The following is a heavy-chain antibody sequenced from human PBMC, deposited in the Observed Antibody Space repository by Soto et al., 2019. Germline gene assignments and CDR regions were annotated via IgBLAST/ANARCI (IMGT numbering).Heavy chain of an antibody. V-gene: IGHV3-74*01. D-gene: IGHD1-26*01. J-gene: IGHJ5*02. CDR1: GFTFSSYW. CDR3: ARDLSWAMNLGFDP. Sequence: EVQLVESGGGLVQPGGSLRLSCAASGFTFSSYWMHWVRQAPGKGLVWVSRINSDGSSTSYADSVKGRFTISRENAKNPLYLQMNSLRAEDTAVYYCARDLSWAMNLGFDPWGQGTLVTVSS. CDR2: INSDGSST.